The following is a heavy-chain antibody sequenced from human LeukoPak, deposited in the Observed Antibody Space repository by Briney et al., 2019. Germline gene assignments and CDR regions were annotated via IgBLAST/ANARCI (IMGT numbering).Heavy chain of an antibody. CDR2: IWYDGSKT. J-gene: IGHJ3*02. D-gene: IGHD6-25*01. V-gene: IGHV3-33*01. Sequence: SGRSLRLSCAASGFTFSTYGMHWVRQSPGKGLEWVAVIWYDGSKTHYRDSVKGRFTISRDNSKNTLYLEMNSLRAEDTAVYYCARDTAQRAFDIWGQGTMLTVSS. CDR1: GFTFSTYG. CDR3: ARDTAQRAFDI.